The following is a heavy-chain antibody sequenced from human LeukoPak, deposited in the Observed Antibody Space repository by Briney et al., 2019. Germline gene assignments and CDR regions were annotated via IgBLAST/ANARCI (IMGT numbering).Heavy chain of an antibody. Sequence: ASVTVSCKASGYTFTSYAMHWVRQAPGQRLEWMGWINAGNGNTKYSQKFQGRVTITRDTSASTAYMELSSLRSEDTAVYYCARGLHVLRYFDWGQGTLVTVSS. J-gene: IGHJ4*02. D-gene: IGHD3-9*01. CDR3: ARGLHVLRYFD. CDR1: GYTFTSYA. CDR2: INAGNGNT. V-gene: IGHV1-3*01.